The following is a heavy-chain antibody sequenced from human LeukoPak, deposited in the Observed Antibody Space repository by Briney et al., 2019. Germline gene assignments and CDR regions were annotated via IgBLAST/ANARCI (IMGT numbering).Heavy chain of an antibody. V-gene: IGHV3-53*01. CDR3: ASLARDY. Sequence: GGSLRLSCAASGFTFSSYAMSWVRQAPGKGLEWVSVIHNDGSTYYADSVKGRFTVSRDNSKNMLFLRMNSLRVEDTAVYFCASLARDYWGQGTLVSVSS. CDR1: GFTFSSYA. CDR2: IHNDGST. J-gene: IGHJ4*01. D-gene: IGHD3-3*02.